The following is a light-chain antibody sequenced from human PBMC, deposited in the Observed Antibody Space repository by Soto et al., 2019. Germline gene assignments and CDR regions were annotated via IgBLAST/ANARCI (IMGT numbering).Light chain of an antibody. V-gene: IGKV3-15*01. Sequence: EIMMTQSPATLSVSPGERVTLSCRASQSLSSNLAWYQQKPGQAPRLLIYGASTRATGVPARFSGSGSGTEFTLTISSLQSEDFAVYYCQQYNDWPPATFGQGTKLEF. CDR2: GAS. J-gene: IGKJ2*01. CDR3: QQYNDWPPAT. CDR1: QSLSSN.